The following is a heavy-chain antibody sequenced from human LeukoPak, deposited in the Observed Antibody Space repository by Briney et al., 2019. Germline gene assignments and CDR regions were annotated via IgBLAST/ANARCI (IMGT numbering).Heavy chain of an antibody. J-gene: IGHJ4*02. Sequence: SETLSPTCTVSGYSISSGYYWGWIRQPPGKGLEWIGSIYHSGSTYYNPSLKSRVTISVDTSKNQFSLKLTSVTAADTAVYYCARLGEHYGTFDYWGQGTLVTVSS. D-gene: IGHD3-10*01. CDR2: IYHSGST. CDR3: ARLGEHYGTFDY. V-gene: IGHV4-38-2*02. CDR1: GYSISSGYY.